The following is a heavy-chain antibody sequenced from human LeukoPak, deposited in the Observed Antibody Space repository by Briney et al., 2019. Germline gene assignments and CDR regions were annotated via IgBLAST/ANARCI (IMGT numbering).Heavy chain of an antibody. V-gene: IGHV4-59*08. CDR3: ARLGNSGFFQH. J-gene: IGHJ1*01. CDR2: IYYSGST. CDR1: GGSISSYF. Sequence: SETLSLTCTVSGGSISSYFWSWIRQPPGKGLEWIGYIYYSGSTNYNPSLKSRVTISLDTSKNQFSLKLNSVTAADTAVYYCARLGNSGFFQHWGQGTLVTVSS. D-gene: IGHD4-23*01.